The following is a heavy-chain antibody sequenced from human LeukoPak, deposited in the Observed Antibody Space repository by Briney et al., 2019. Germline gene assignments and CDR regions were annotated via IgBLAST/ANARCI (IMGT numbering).Heavy chain of an antibody. D-gene: IGHD4-17*01. Sequence: ASLKVSCKASGYTFTNYHINWVRRAPGQGLEWMGWINPNTGDRGYAQKFQGRVSITSDTSISTAYMELGSLRSEDTAVYFCARTTSLTASGYDYWGQGTLVTVSS. V-gene: IGHV1-8*03. CDR3: ARTTSLTASGYDY. J-gene: IGHJ4*02. CDR1: GYTFTNYH. CDR2: INPNTGDR.